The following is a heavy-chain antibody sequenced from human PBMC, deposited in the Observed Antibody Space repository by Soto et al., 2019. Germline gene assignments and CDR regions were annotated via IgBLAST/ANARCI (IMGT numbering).Heavy chain of an antibody. V-gene: IGHV5-51*01. CDR3: ARGSSRQLVWVHRYGMDV. CDR2: IYPGDSGT. CDR1: GYSFTSYW. D-gene: IGHD6-6*01. J-gene: IGHJ6*02. Sequence: PGESLKISCKGSGYSFTSYWIGWLRQMPGKGLEWMGIIYPGDSGTRYSPSFQGQVTISADKSISTAYLQWSSLKASDTAMYYCARGSSRQLVWVHRYGMDVWGQGTTVTVSS.